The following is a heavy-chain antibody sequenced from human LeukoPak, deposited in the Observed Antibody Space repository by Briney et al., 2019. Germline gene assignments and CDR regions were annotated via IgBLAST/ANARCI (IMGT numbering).Heavy chain of an antibody. D-gene: IGHD3-22*01. J-gene: IGHJ3*02. V-gene: IGHV5-51*01. CDR1: GYSFTSYW. Sequence: ASVKVSCKGSGYSFTSYWIGWVRQMPGKGLEWMGIIYPGDSDTRYSPSFQGQVTISADKSISTAYLQWSSLKASDTAMYYCARAYHYYDSSGYKSASDAFDIWGQGTMVTVSS. CDR3: ARAYHYYDSSGYKSASDAFDI. CDR2: IYPGDSDT.